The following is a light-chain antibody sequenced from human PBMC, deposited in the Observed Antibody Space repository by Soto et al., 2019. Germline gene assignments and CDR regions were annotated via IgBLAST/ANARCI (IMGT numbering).Light chain of an antibody. Sequence: DIVLTQSPGTLSLSPGERATLSCRASHSLSSSYLVWYQQKPGQAPRVLIYGASSRAIGIPDRISGSGSGTDFTLTISRLEPEDYAGYYCQYYGGSPPITFGQGTRLEIK. CDR2: GAS. CDR1: HSLSSSY. J-gene: IGKJ5*01. V-gene: IGKV3-20*01. CDR3: QYYGGSPPIT.